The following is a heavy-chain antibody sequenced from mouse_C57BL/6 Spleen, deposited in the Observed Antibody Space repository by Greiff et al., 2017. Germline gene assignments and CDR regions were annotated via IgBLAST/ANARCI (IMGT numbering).Heavy chain of an antibody. D-gene: IGHD1-1*01. J-gene: IGHJ1*03. V-gene: IGHV1-64*01. Sequence: QVQLQQPGAELVKPGASVKLSCKASGYTFTSYWMHWVKQRPGQGLEWIGMIHPNSGSTNYNEKFKSKATLTVDKSSSTAYMQLSSLTSEDSAVYYCARGSSFHWYFDVWGTGTTVTVSS. CDR2: IHPNSGST. CDR1: GYTFTSYW. CDR3: ARGSSFHWYFDV.